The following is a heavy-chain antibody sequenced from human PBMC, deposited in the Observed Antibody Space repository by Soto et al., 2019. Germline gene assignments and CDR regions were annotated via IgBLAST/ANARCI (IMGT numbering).Heavy chain of an antibody. CDR2: MNPNSGGT. D-gene: IGHD6-13*01. V-gene: IGHV1-2*02. J-gene: IGHJ4*02. Sequence: QVQLVQSGADVKKPGASVKVSCKTSGYTFSGYFMHWLRQAPGQGLEWMGSMNPNSGGTDYAQNFQGRVSMTWDTSISTAYMELSRLRSDDTAIYYCARGYYSSSWRVFDYWGQGTLVTVSS. CDR1: GYTFSGYF. CDR3: ARGYYSSSWRVFDY.